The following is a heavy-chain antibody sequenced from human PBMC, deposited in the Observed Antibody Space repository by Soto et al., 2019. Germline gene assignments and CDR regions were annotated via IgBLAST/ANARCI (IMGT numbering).Heavy chain of an antibody. Sequence: ASVKVSCKASVYTFSSYYMNWVRQAPGQGLEWLGIINPSGGYTTYARRFLGRVTMTSDTSTSTVHMELGSLTSEDTAVYHCTTEVDDTSGYYYDYWGQGTLVTVSS. D-gene: IGHD3-22*01. CDR2: INPSGGYT. V-gene: IGHV1-46*01. J-gene: IGHJ4*02. CDR3: TTEVDDTSGYYYDY. CDR1: VYTFSSYY.